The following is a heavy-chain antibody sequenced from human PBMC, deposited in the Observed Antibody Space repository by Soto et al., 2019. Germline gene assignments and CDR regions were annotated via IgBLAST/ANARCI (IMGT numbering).Heavy chain of an antibody. V-gene: IGHV1-8*01. CDR1: GYTFTSYD. J-gene: IGHJ3*02. Sequence: GASVKVSCKASGYTFTSYDINCVRQATGQGLEWMGWMNPNSGNTGYAQKFQGRVTMTRNTSISTAYMELSSLRSEDTAVYYCARDCSGGSCYSGIDAFDIWGQGTMVTVSS. CDR2: MNPNSGNT. CDR3: ARDCSGGSCYSGIDAFDI. D-gene: IGHD2-15*01.